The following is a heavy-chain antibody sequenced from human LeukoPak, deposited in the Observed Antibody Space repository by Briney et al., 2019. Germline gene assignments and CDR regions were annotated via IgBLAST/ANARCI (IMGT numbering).Heavy chain of an antibody. Sequence: GGSLRLSCAASGFTFSSYAMSWVRQAPGKGLEWVSTFSGSGGSTHYADSVKGRFTISRDNAKNSLYLQMNSLRAEDTAVYYCARDERHYYGSGSYSEDAFDIWGQGTMVTVSS. CDR2: FSGSGGST. D-gene: IGHD3-10*01. CDR3: ARDERHYYGSGSYSEDAFDI. V-gene: IGHV3-23*01. J-gene: IGHJ3*02. CDR1: GFTFSSYA.